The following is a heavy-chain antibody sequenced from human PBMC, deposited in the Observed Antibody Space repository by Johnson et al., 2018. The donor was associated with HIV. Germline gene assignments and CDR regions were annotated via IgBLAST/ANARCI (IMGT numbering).Heavy chain of an antibody. Sequence: QVQLVESGGGLVQPGGSLRLSCAASGFTFSSYAMHWVRQAPGKGLEWVALISCDGSTKYCADSVNGRFTISRDNSKNTLYRKMNSLRAEDTAVYYCAIVYVRGIIFDAFDIWGQGTMVTVSS. J-gene: IGHJ3*02. CDR1: GFTFSSYA. CDR3: AIVYVRGIIFDAFDI. V-gene: IGHV3-30-3*01. CDR2: ISCDGSTK. D-gene: IGHD3-10*01.